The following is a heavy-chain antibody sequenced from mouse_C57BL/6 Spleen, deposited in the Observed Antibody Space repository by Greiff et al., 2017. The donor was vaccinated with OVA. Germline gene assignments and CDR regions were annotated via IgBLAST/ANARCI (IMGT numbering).Heavy chain of an antibody. CDR2: INPSTGGT. CDR3: ARSGDYFDY. J-gene: IGHJ2*01. Sequence: EVQLQQSGPELVKPGASVKISCKASGYSFTGYYMNWVKQSPEKSLEWIGEINPSTGGTTYNQKFKAKATLTVDESSSTAYMQLKSLTSEDSAVYYCARSGDYFDYWGQGTTLTVSS. CDR1: GYSFTGYY. V-gene: IGHV1-42*01.